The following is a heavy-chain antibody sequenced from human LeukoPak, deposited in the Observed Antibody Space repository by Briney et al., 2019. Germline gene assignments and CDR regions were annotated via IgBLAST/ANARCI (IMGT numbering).Heavy chain of an antibody. V-gene: IGHV3-33*01. Sequence: PGGSLRLSCAASGFTFSSYGMHWVRQALGEGLERVAVIWYDGSNKYYADSVKGRFTISRDNSKNTLYLQMNSLRAEDTAVYYCARGGIAAAGKIFDYWGQGTLVTVSS. J-gene: IGHJ4*02. CDR1: GFTFSSYG. D-gene: IGHD6-13*01. CDR3: ARGGIAAAGKIFDY. CDR2: IWYDGSNK.